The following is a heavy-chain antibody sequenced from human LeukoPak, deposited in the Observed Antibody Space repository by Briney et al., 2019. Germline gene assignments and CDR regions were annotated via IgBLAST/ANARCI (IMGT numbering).Heavy chain of an antibody. CDR2: IKQDGNEK. J-gene: IGHJ4*02. Sequence: AGSLRLSRAASGFTFSSYWMSWVRQAPGKGLEWVANIKQDGNEKYYVDSVKGRFTISRDNPKNSVYLQMNSLRAEDTAVYYCASGYTHGYLFDYWGQGTLVTVSS. V-gene: IGHV3-7*01. CDR3: ASGYTHGYLFDY. CDR1: GFTFSSYW. D-gene: IGHD5-18*01.